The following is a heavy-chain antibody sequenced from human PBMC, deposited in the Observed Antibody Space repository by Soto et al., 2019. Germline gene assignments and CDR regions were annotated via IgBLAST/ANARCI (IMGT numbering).Heavy chain of an antibody. CDR2: ISSSSSSTI. Sequence: EVQLVESGGGLVQPGGSLRLSCAASGFTFSTFSMNWVRQAPGKGLEWVSYISSSSSSTIYYADSVKGRFTISRDNAKNSLYLQMNSLRAEDTAVYYCARDPPSYNSDWGYYFDYWGQGTLVTVSS. CDR3: ARDPPSYNSDWGYYFDY. CDR1: GFTFSTFS. J-gene: IGHJ4*02. V-gene: IGHV3-48*01. D-gene: IGHD6-19*01.